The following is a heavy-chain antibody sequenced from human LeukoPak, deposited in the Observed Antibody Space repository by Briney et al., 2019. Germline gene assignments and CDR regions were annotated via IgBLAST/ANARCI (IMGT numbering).Heavy chain of an antibody. Sequence: PSETLSLTCTVSRDSISGYSWNWIRQSPGGGLEWIGYIYYSGDTAYNPSLRSRVTMSVDTSKSQFSLQLRSMTTADTAVYYCVRGPYGASISKWFDPWGQGTQVIVSP. CDR1: RDSISGYS. CDR2: IYYSGDT. D-gene: IGHD4/OR15-4a*01. J-gene: IGHJ5*02. V-gene: IGHV4-59*01. CDR3: VRGPYGASISKWFDP.